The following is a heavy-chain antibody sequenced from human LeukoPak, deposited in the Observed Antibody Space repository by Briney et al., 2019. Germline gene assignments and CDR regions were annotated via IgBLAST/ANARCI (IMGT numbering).Heavy chain of an antibody. CDR2: ISSNGGST. D-gene: IGHD3-3*01. CDR1: GFTFSSYA. V-gene: IGHV3-64*04. J-gene: IGHJ6*02. Sequence: GGSLRLSCSASGFTFSSYAMHWVRQAPGKGLEYVSAISSNGGSTYYADSVKGRFTISRDNSKNTLYLQMNSLRAEDTAVYYCARGPTYYDFWKGYYGMDVWGQGTTVTVSS. CDR3: ARGPTYYDFWKGYYGMDV.